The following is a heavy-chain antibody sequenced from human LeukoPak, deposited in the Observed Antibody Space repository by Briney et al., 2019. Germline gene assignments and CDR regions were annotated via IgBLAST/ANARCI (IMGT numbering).Heavy chain of an antibody. J-gene: IGHJ4*02. CDR1: GFTFSSYG. CDR3: ARSPSNDY. Sequence: GGSLRLSCAASGFTFSSYGMHWVRQAPGKGLEWVAVIWYDGSNKYYADSVRGRFTISRDNSKNTVYLQMNSLRAEDTAMYYCARSPSNDYWGQGTLVTVSS. V-gene: IGHV3-33*08. CDR2: IWYDGSNK.